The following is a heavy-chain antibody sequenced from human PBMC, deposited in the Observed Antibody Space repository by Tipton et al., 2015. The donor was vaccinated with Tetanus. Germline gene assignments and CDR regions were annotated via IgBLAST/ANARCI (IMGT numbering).Heavy chain of an antibody. V-gene: IGHV4-30-2*01. Sequence: TLSLTCTVTGALLTTGGYSWGWIRQPPGQGLEWMGYIYQTGSTYFNPSLRSRLTMSFKMSKNQFSLKLTSVTAADMAVYYCARIYDFWSGYYSDHWGQGTLVTVSS. CDR3: ARIYDFWSGYYSDH. CDR2: IYQTGST. J-gene: IGHJ4*02. CDR1: GALLTTGGYS. D-gene: IGHD3-3*01.